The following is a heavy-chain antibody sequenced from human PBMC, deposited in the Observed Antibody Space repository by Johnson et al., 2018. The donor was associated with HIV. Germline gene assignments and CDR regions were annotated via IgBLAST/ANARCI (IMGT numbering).Heavy chain of an antibody. D-gene: IGHD1-26*01. CDR2: ISYDGSNK. CDR1: GFTFSSYA. V-gene: IGHV3-30-3*02. CDR3: AKWSIVGATFSDAFDI. Sequence: QVQLVESGGGVVQPGRSLRLSCEASGFTFSSYAMHWVRQAPGKGLEWVAVISYDGSNKYYADSVKGRFTISRDNSKNTLYLQMNSLRAEDTAVYYCAKWSIVGATFSDAFDIWGQGTMVTVSS. J-gene: IGHJ3*02.